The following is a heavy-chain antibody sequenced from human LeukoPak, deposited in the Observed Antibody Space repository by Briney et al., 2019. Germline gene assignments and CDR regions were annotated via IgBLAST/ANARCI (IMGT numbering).Heavy chain of an antibody. CDR2: IIPIYGTS. D-gene: IGHD5-18*01. V-gene: IGHV1-69*05. CDR3: ARERVQLWFARAFDI. CDR1: GGIFSSYP. Sequence: SVKVSCKGCGGIFSSYPISWLRQAPGRGLDWMGGIIPIYGTSSYAQTFQGSVTITTDEYTSTAYMELSTLRSEDTAVYYCARERVQLWFARAFDIWGQGTMVTVSS. J-gene: IGHJ3*02.